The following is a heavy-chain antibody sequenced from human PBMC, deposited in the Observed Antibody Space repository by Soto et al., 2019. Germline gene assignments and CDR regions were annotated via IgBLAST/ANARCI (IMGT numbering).Heavy chain of an antibody. CDR3: ARGRNYDFLRGLHFDY. Sequence: SETLSLTCTVSGGSISSGGYYWSWIRQHPGKGLEWIGYIYYSGSTYYSPSLKSRVTISVDTSKNQFSLKLSSVTAADTAVYYCARGRNYDFLRGLHFDYWGQGTRVTVAS. CDR1: GGSISSGGYY. J-gene: IGHJ4*02. V-gene: IGHV4-31*03. D-gene: IGHD3-3*01. CDR2: IYYSGST.